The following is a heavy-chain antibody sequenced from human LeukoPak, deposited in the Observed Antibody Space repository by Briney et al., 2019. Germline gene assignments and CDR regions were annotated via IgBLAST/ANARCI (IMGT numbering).Heavy chain of an antibody. CDR2: INTHTGKP. Sequence: ASVTVSCKASGYTFTSYAVNWVRQAPGQVLEWMGWINTHTGKPTYAQGFTGRFVFSLDTSVSTAYLQISSLKAEDTAVYYCARGPLGLWFGELYDYWGQGTLVTVSS. J-gene: IGHJ4*02. D-gene: IGHD3-10*01. V-gene: IGHV7-4-1*02. CDR1: GYTFTSYA. CDR3: ARGPLGLWFGELYDY.